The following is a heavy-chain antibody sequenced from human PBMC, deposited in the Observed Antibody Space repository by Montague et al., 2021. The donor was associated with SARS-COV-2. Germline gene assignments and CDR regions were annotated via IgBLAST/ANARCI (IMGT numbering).Heavy chain of an antibody. D-gene: IGHD3-3*01. CDR3: ARDVRYYDFWSGRAQTSPDY. CDR2: IYHSGST. Sequence: ETLSLTCTVSGYSISSGYYWGWIRQPPGKGLEWIGSIYHSGSTYYNPSLKSRVTISVDTSKNQFSLKLSSVTAADTAVYYCARDVRYYDFWSGRAQTSPDYWGQGTLVTVSS. V-gene: IGHV4-38-2*02. CDR1: GYSISSGYY. J-gene: IGHJ4*02.